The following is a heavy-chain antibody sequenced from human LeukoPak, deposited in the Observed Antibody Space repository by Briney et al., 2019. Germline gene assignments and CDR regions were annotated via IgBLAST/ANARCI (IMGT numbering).Heavy chain of an antibody. CDR1: GGSISSGSYY. CDR3: ARDFRWFDY. J-gene: IGHJ4*02. Sequence: SETLSLTCTVSGGSISSGSYYWSWIRQPAGKGLEWIGRIYTSGSTNYNPSLKSRVTMSVDTSKNQFSLKLSSVTAADTAVYYCARDFRWFDYWGQGTLVTVSS. CDR2: IYTSGST. D-gene: IGHD6-13*01. V-gene: IGHV4-61*02.